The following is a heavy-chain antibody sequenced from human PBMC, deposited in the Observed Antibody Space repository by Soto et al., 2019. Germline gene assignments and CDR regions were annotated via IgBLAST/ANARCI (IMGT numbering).Heavy chain of an antibody. CDR2: ISVYNGNT. V-gene: IGHV1-18*01. J-gene: IGHJ6*02. Sequence: GSVKVSFKASGYTFTSYGGSWVRQATGQGLEWMGWISVYNGNTKYAQKLQGRVTITTDTSTSTAYMELRGLRSDDTAVYYCARSGRPGYYYYIMDVWGQGTTVTVSS. CDR1: GYTFTSYG. D-gene: IGHD3-10*01. CDR3: ARSGRPGYYYYIMDV.